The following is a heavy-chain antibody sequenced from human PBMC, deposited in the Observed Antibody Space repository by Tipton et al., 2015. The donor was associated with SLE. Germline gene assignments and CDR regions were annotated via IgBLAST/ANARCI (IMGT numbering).Heavy chain of an antibody. Sequence: TLSLTCTVSGGSISSHYWSWIRQPPGKGLEWIGYIYYSGSTNYNPSLKSRVTISVDTSKNQFSLKLSTVTAADTAVYYCASILDDYNTNWFDPWGQGTLVTVPS. V-gene: IGHV4-59*11. CDR3: ASILDDYNTNWFDP. CDR1: GGSISSHY. CDR2: IYYSGST. J-gene: IGHJ5*02. D-gene: IGHD5-24*01.